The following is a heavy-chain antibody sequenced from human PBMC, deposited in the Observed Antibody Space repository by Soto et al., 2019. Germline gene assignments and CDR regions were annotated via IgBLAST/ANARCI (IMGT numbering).Heavy chain of an antibody. CDR2: FNGNGGGT. CDR1: GSSFSTYA. CDR3: AKDNSLDWFAS. V-gene: IGHV3-23*01. Sequence: EVQLLESRGGLVQPGGSLRLACATSGSSFSTYAMTWVRQAPGKGLEWVSTFNGNGGGTYYADSVKGLFTISRDNSKNALELHMARLRAEYTATYDCAKDNSLDWFASWGQGTLVTVSS. J-gene: IGHJ5*01. D-gene: IGHD6-13*01.